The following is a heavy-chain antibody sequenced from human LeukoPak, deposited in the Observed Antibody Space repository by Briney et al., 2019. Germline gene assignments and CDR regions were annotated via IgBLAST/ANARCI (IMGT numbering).Heavy chain of an antibody. V-gene: IGHV3-21*01. J-gene: IGHJ4*02. D-gene: IGHD2-2*01. CDR1: GFTFSSYS. Sequence: GGSLRLSCAASGFTFSSYSMNWVRQAPGTGLEWVSSISSSSSYIYYADSVKGRFTISRDNAKNSLYLQMNSLRAEDTAVYYCARDSRALIDYWGQGTLVTVSS. CDR2: ISSSSSYI. CDR3: ARDSRALIDY.